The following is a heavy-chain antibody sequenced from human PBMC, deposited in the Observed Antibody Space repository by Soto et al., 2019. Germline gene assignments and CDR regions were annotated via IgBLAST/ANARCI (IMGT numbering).Heavy chain of an antibody. CDR3: AKDREAIAAAFLDY. CDR2: ISYDGSNK. V-gene: IGHV3-30*18. D-gene: IGHD6-13*01. Sequence: GGSLRLSCAASGFTFSSYGMHWVRQAPGKGLEWVAVISYDGSNKYYADSVKGRFTISRDNSKNTLYLQMNSLRAEDTAVYYCAKDREAIAAAFLDYWGQGTLVTVSS. CDR1: GFTFSSYG. J-gene: IGHJ4*02.